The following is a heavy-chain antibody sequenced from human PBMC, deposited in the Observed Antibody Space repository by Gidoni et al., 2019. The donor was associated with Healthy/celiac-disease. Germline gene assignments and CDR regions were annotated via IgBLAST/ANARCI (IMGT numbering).Heavy chain of an antibody. D-gene: IGHD3-3*01. CDR1: GGSISSSSYY. CDR3: ARDTGGDFWSGYPTTYGMDV. CDR2: IYYSGST. V-gene: IGHV4-39*07. Sequence: QLQLQESGPGLVKPSETLSLTCTVSGGSISSSSYYWGWIRQPPGKGLEWIGSIYYSGSTYYNPSLKSRVTISVDTSKNQFSLKLSSVTAADTAVYYCARDTGGDFWSGYPTTYGMDVWGQGTTVTVSS. J-gene: IGHJ6*02.